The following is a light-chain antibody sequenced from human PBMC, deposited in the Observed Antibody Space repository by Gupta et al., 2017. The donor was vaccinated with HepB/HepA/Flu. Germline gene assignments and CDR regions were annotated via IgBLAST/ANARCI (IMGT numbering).Light chain of an antibody. CDR3: QQTDVTPRT. CDR2: AAS. Sequence: DIQMTQSPSSLSAAVGDRVTITCRASQNINNYLNWYQQKPGEVPKLLIYAASSLQSGVPSRFSGSGSGTDFTLTITELQPEDFGSFFCQQTDVTPRTFGQGTKVEVK. V-gene: IGKV1-39*01. CDR1: QNINNY. J-gene: IGKJ1*01.